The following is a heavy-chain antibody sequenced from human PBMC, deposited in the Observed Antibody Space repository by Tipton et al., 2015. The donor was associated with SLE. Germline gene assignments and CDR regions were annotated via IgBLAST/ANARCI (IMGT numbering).Heavy chain of an antibody. CDR1: GGTFSNYA. Sequence: QSGPEVKKPGSSVKVSCKASGGTFSNYAISWVRQAPGQGLEWMGGIIPIFGTSNYAQRFQGRVTITTDESTSTAYMELSSLRSEDTAVYYCARVAYSSSGYSYYYDMDVWGQGTTVTVSS. CDR3: ARVAYSSSGYSYYYDMDV. CDR2: IIPIFGTS. J-gene: IGHJ6*02. V-gene: IGHV1-69*05. D-gene: IGHD6-6*01.